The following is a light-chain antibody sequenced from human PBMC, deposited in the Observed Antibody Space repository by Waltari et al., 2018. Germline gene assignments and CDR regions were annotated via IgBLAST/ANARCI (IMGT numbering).Light chain of an antibody. Sequence: QSAPTQPASVSGSPGQAITISCPGTSSDVGGFNYVPWYQQHPGKAPKLMIYDVSKRPSGVSNRFSGSKSGNTASLTISGLQAEDEADYYCSSYTSSSTYVFGTGTKVTVL. J-gene: IGLJ1*01. CDR3: SSYTSSSTYV. V-gene: IGLV2-14*01. CDR2: DVS. CDR1: SSDVGGFNY.